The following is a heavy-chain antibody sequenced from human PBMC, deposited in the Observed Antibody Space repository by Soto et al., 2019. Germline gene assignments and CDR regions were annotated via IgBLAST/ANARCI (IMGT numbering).Heavy chain of an antibody. Sequence: GESLKISCEGSGYAFSNYWFNWVCQVSGNGLEWMGKIDPTDSFTHYSPSFQGHVTFSVDKSTSTSYVQWSSLKASDTAMYYCARQGGEGNHIDYWGQGTLVTVSS. CDR3: ARQGGEGNHIDY. V-gene: IGHV5-10-1*01. J-gene: IGHJ4*02. CDR2: IDPTDSFT. D-gene: IGHD2-21*01. CDR1: GYAFSNYW.